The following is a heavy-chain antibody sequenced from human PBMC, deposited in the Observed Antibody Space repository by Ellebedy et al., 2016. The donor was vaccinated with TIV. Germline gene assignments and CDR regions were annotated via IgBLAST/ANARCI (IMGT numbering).Heavy chain of an antibody. CDR3: SSHVDTSMTH. D-gene: IGHD5-18*01. CDR2: IKQDGSEI. CDR1: GLTFSNYW. J-gene: IGHJ4*02. V-gene: IGHV3-7*01. Sequence: GGSLRLXXAASGLTFSNYWMSWVRQAPGKGLEWVANIKQDGSEIYYVDSVKGRFTISRDNAKNSLYLQMNSLRLEDTALYYCSSHVDTSMTHWGQGTLVTVSS.